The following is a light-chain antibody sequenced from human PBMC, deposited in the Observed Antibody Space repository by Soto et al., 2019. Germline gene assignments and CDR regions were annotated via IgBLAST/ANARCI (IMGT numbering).Light chain of an antibody. CDR2: DAS. CDR1: QSVSSY. V-gene: IGKV3-11*01. CDR3: QQRSNWPPTWT. Sequence: IVFTQSPATLSLSPGERATLSCRASQSVSSYLAWYQQKPGQAPRLLIYDASNRATGIPARFSGSGSGTDFTLTISSLEPEDFAVYYCQQRSNWPPTWTFGQGTKVDIK. J-gene: IGKJ1*01.